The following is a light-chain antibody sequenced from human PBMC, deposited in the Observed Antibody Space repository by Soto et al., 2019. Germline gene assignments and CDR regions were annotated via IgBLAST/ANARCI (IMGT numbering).Light chain of an antibody. CDR3: QQSYSTLP. CDR2: AAS. V-gene: IGKV1-39*01. Sequence: DIQLTQPRWYLYASVGQRLTSTCRASQSISSYLNWHQQTPGKPPNLLIYAASSLQSGVPSSFSGSGSATDSTLTISSLQPDDFATDYCQQSYSTLPFGEGTKVDIK. J-gene: IGKJ4*01. CDR1: QSISSY.